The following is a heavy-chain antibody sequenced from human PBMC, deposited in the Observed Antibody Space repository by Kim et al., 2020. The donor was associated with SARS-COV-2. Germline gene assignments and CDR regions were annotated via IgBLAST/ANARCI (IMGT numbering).Heavy chain of an antibody. D-gene: IGHD3-10*01. CDR1: GFIFSDDG. V-gene: IGHV3-33*01. Sequence: VGSLRLSCAASGFIFSDDGMHWVRQAPGKGLEWVAVIWYDGSNKYYADSVKGRFTISRDNSKNTLYLQMNSLIAEDTAVYYCARENYYDSGSVCCYYYGMDVWGQGTTVTVSS. CDR3: ARENYYDSGSVCCYYYGMDV. CDR2: IWYDGSNK. J-gene: IGHJ6*02.